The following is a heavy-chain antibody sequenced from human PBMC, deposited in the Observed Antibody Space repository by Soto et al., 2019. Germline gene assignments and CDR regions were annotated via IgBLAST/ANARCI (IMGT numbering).Heavy chain of an antibody. CDR3: ARVYGFLKWFEDY. CDR2: INSDGSST. D-gene: IGHD3-3*01. V-gene: IGHV3-74*01. CDR1: GFTFSSYW. Sequence: GGSLRLSCAAPGFTFSSYWMHWVRQAPGKGLVWVSRINSDGSSTSYADSVKGRFTISRDNAKNTLYLQMNSLRAEDTAVYYCARVYGFLKWFEDYWGQGTLVTVSS. J-gene: IGHJ4*02.